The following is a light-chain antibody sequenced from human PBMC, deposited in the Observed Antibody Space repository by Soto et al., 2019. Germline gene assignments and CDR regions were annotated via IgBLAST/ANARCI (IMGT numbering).Light chain of an antibody. J-gene: IGKJ2*01. CDR3: MQAIQTLYT. CDR1: QSLLHSNGYNY. V-gene: IGKV2-28*01. Sequence: DIVMTQSPLSLPVTPGEPASISCRSSQSLLHSNGYNYLDLYLQKPGQSPQLVIYLGSNRASGDRDRFSGSGSGTDFTMKISSEEAEDVGVSYCMQAIQTLYTFRQRTKLEIK. CDR2: LGS.